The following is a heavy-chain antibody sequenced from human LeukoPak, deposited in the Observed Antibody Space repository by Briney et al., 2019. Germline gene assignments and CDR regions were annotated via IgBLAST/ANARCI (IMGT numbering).Heavy chain of an antibody. J-gene: IGHJ6*02. V-gene: IGHV1-2*02. CDR2: INPNSGGT. D-gene: IGHD3-3*01. CDR1: GYTFTGYP. CDR3: ARDNDVGGGAFYGMDV. Sequence: ASVKVSCKASGYTFTGYPMHWVRQAPGQGLEWMGWINPNSGGTNYAQKFQGRVTMTRDTSISTVYMELSSLGSDDTAVYYCARDNDVGGGAFYGMDVWGQGTTVTVSS.